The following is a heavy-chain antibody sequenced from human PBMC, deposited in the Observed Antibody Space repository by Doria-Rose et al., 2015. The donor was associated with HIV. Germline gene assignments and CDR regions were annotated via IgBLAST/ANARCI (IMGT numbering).Heavy chain of an antibody. CDR2: ISYDGSNK. D-gene: IGHD2-2*01. J-gene: IGHJ2*01. V-gene: IGHV3-30*04. CDR3: ARDHDSLTSSVFDL. CDR1: RFTFSSHA. Sequence: SGGGVVQPGRSLRLSCTASRFTFSSHAMHWVRQAPGKGLEWVAVISYDGSNKYYADSVNGRFTLSRDNSKNTLYLQMNSLRPDDTAVYYCARDHDSLTSSVFDLWGRGTLVTVSS.